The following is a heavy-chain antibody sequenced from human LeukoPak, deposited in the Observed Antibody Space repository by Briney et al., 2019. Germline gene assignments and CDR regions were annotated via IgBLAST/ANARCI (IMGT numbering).Heavy chain of an antibody. CDR2: ISYSETT. Sequence: SETLSLTCTVSGGSISSFYWSWIRQPQGKGLEYIGYISYSETTSYNPSLKSRVTISVDTSKNQFSLKLTSVTAADTAVYYCARDKGLPQAFDIWGQGTMVTVSS. D-gene: IGHD5/OR15-5a*01. CDR3: ARDKGLPQAFDI. J-gene: IGHJ3*02. V-gene: IGHV4-59*01. CDR1: GGSISSFY.